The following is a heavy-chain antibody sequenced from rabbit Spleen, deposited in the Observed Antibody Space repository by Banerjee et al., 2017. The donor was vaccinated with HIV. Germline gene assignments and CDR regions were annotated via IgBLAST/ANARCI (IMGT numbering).Heavy chain of an antibody. V-gene: IGHV1S45*01. D-gene: IGHD4-1*01. J-gene: IGHJ6*01. CDR1: GLDFSESYW. CDR3: ARSGYVGWGGDGDLTGNRL. Sequence: QQQLEESGGGLVKPGTSLTLTCTASGLDFSESYWICWVRQAPGKGLEWIACINTATGKPVYASWAKGRFTISKTSSTTVTLQMTSLTAADTATYFCARSGYVGWGGDGDLTGNRLWGPGTLVTVS. CDR2: INTATGKP.